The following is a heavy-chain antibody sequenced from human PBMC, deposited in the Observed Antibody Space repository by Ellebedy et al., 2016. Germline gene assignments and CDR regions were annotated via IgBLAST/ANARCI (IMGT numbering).Heavy chain of an antibody. Sequence: GESLKISCAASGFTFSSYAMSWVRQAPGKGLEWVSAISGSGGSTYYADSVKGRFTISRDNSKNTLYLQMNSLRAEDTAVYYCAKGGNIVVVPAAPYYMDVWGKGTTVTVSS. V-gene: IGHV3-23*01. D-gene: IGHD2-2*01. CDR3: AKGGNIVVVPAAPYYMDV. CDR2: ISGSGGST. J-gene: IGHJ6*03. CDR1: GFTFSSYA.